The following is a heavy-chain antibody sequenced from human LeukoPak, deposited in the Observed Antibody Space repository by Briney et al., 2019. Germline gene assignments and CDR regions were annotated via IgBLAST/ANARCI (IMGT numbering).Heavy chain of an antibody. CDR2: IMKDGGDK. V-gene: IGHV3-7*03. CDR3: ARELRTFDS. D-gene: IGHD3-16*01. CDR1: GFTFTNYW. Sequence: GGSLRLSCAASGFTFTNYWMTWVRQAPGKGLEWVANIMKDGGDKYYVDSVKGRFTISRDSAKNSVYLQMNSLRAEDTAVYYCARELRTFDSWGQGTLVTVSS. J-gene: IGHJ4*02.